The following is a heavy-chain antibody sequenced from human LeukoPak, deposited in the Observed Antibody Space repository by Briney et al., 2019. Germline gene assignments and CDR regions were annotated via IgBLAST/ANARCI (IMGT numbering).Heavy chain of an antibody. CDR2: ISGSGGST. Sequence: PGGSLRLSCAASGFTFSSYAMSWVRQAPGKGLEWVSAISGSGGSTYYADSVKGRFTISRDNSKNTLYLQMSSLRAEDTAVYYCAKALSGGYEHWFDPWGQGTLVTVSS. D-gene: IGHD5-12*01. CDR3: AKALSGGYEHWFDP. CDR1: GFTFSSYA. V-gene: IGHV3-23*01. J-gene: IGHJ5*02.